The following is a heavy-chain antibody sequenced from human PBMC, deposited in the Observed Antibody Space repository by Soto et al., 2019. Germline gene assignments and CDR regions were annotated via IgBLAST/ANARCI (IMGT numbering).Heavy chain of an antibody. J-gene: IGHJ3*02. CDR2: ISPHNDRT. D-gene: IGHD6-19*01. CDR1: GYNFTSYG. CDR3: ARDLYYSSGRYFDHDAFDI. V-gene: IGHV1-18*01. Sequence: QVQLVQSGADVKKPGASVKVSCKASGYNFTSYGSSWVRQAPGQGLEWMGWISPHNDRTKYARRFQDRATMTTETPTSTVYMELGSLRSDDTAVYYCARDLYYSSGRYFDHDAFDIWGQGTVVTVSS.